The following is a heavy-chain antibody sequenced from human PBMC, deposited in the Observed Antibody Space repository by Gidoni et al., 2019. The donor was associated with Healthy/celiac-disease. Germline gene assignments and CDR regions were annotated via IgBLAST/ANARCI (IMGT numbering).Heavy chain of an antibody. CDR2: IYYSGST. J-gene: IGHJ4*02. CDR3: ARTIAVAGRDKGYFDY. V-gene: IGHV4-59*12. CDR1: GGSISSYY. D-gene: IGHD6-19*01. Sequence: QVQLQESGPGLVKPSETLSLTCTVSGGSISSYYWSWIRQPPGKGLEWIGYIYYSGSTNYNPSLKSRVTISVDTSKNQFSLKLSSVTAADTAVYYCARTIAVAGRDKGYFDYWGQGTLVTVSS.